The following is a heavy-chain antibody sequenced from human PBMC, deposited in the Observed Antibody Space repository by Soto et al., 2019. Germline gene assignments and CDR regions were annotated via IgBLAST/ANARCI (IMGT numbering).Heavy chain of an antibody. J-gene: IGHJ4*02. CDR2: IYPGDSDT. V-gene: IGHV5-51*01. D-gene: IGHD6-19*01. CDR3: ARPVAVAGTIGYFDY. Sequence: GESLKISCKGSGYSFTTYWIGWARQMPGKGLEWMGIIYPGDSDTRYSPSFQGQVTISADKSISTAYLQWSSLKASDTAMYYCARPVAVAGTIGYFDYWGQGTLVTVSS. CDR1: GYSFTTYW.